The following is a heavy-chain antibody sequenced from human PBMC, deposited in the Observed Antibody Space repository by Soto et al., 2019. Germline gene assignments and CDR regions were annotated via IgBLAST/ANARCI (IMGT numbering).Heavy chain of an antibody. D-gene: IGHD3-22*01. V-gene: IGHV1-69*13. CDR3: ARDFLSTTVGGLGDWSEVSDF. J-gene: IGHJ6*01. Sequence: SAKASWEASRVAIASYGLSWARQAPEQGLEWMGGIIPIFGTANYAQKFQGRVTITADESTSTAYMELSSLRSEDTAVYYCARDFLSTTVGGLGDWSEVSDFRGQGTTVTVSS. CDR1: RVAIASYG. CDR2: IIPIFGTA.